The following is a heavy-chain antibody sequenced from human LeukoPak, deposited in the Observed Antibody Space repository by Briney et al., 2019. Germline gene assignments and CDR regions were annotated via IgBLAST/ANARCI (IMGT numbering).Heavy chain of an antibody. CDR2: LYSGGTT. J-gene: IGHJ4*02. V-gene: IGHV3-66*02. CDR3: ARELH. Sequence: GGSLRLSCAASGFTVSSNYMTWVRQAPGKGLEWVSVLYSGGTTNYADSVKGRFTISRDNSKNTLYLLMNSLRSEDTAVYYCARELHWGQGTLVTVSS. D-gene: IGHD1-26*01. CDR1: GFTVSSNY.